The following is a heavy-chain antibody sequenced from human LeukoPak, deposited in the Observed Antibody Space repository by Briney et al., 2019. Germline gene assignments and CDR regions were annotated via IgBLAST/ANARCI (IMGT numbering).Heavy chain of an antibody. CDR1: GFTFSDYH. CDR2: ISSSSSYI. CDR3: ARDKIAAAQRGEDY. J-gene: IGHJ4*02. Sequence: GGSLRLSCAASGFTFSDYHMSWIRQAPGKGLEWVSSISSSSSYIYYADSVKGRFTISRDNAKNSLYLQMNSLRAEDTAVYYCARDKIAAAQRGEDYWGQGTLVTVSS. D-gene: IGHD6-13*01. V-gene: IGHV3-11*06.